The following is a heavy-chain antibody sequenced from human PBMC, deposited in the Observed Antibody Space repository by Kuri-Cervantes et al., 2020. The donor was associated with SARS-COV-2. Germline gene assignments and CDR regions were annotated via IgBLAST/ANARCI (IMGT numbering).Heavy chain of an antibody. D-gene: IGHD2-15*01. J-gene: IGHJ5*02. CDR3: ARQEVVAATNWFGP. V-gene: IGHV4-38-2*01. CDR2: IYYSGST. CDR1: GYSISSGYY. Sequence: SQTLSLTCAVSGYSISSGYYWGWIRQPPGKGLEWIGSIYYSGSTYYNPSLESRVTISVDTSKNQFSLKLSSVTAADTAVYYCARQEVVAATNWFGPWGQGTLVTVSS.